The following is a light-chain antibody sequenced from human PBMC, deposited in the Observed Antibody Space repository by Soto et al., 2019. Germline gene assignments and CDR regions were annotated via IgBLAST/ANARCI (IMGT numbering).Light chain of an antibody. J-gene: IGLJ1*01. V-gene: IGLV2-11*01. CDR1: SGDVGSYIH. Sequence: QSVLTQPRSVAGSLGQSVSISCTGTSGDVGSYIHVSWYQQHPGRAPKLMIYDVDERPSGVPDRFSGSKSGNTASLTISGPQAEDEADYYCCSYAGSYTSSWFFGTGTKVTVL. CDR2: DVD. CDR3: CSYAGSYTSSWF.